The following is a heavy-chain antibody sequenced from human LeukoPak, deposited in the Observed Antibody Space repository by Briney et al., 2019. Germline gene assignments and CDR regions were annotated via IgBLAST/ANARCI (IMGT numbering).Heavy chain of an antibody. CDR2: ISSSSSYI. J-gene: IGHJ4*02. Sequence: GGSLRLSCAASGSTFSSYSMNWVRQAPGKGLEWVSSISSSSSYIYYADSVKGRFTISRDNAENTLYMRMNSLRPEDTAVYYCARGYYSSSRFDSWGQGTLVTVSS. CDR3: ARGYYSSSRFDS. CDR1: GSTFSSYS. D-gene: IGHD6-13*01. V-gene: IGHV3-21*01.